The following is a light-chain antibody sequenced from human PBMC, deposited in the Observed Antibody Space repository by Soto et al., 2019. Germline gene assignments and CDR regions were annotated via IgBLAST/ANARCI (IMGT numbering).Light chain of an antibody. J-gene: IGLJ1*01. CDR2: EVT. CDR1: SSDVGAYNY. CDR3: TSYTRSSTYV. V-gene: IGLV2-14*01. Sequence: QSALTQPASVSASPGQSITISCTGTSSDVGAYNYVSWYQQHPGKTPKLMIYEVTNRPSGVSNRFSGSKSGNTASLTISGLQAEDKADYYCTSYTRSSTYVFGTGTKLTVL.